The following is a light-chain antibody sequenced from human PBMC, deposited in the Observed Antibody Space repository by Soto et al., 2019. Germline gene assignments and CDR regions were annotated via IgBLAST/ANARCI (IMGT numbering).Light chain of an antibody. V-gene: IGKV3-11*01. Sequence: IVMTQSPSTLSVCPGERATLSCRASQSVSTYLAWYQQRPGQAPRLLIYDASYRATDIPPRFSGSGSGTDFTLTISSLEPEDFAVYYCQQRRSWPPTITFGQGTRLEIK. CDR1: QSVSTY. CDR3: QQRRSWPPTIT. CDR2: DAS. J-gene: IGKJ5*01.